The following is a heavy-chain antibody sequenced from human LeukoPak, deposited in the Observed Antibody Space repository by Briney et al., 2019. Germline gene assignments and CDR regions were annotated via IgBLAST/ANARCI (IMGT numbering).Heavy chain of an antibody. CDR2: ISYDGSSE. CDR1: GFTFSSSV. V-gene: IGHV3-30*18. D-gene: IGHD6-6*01. Sequence: PGGSLRLSCAASGFTFSSSVMHWVRQAPGKGLEWVALISYDGSSESYADSVKGRFTISRDNSKNTMYLQMNSLRAEDTAVYYCAKSLPAARYYFDSWGQGTLVTVSS. J-gene: IGHJ4*02. CDR3: AKSLPAARYYFDS.